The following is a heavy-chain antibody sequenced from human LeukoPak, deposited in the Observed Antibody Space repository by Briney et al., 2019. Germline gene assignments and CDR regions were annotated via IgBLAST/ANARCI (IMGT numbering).Heavy chain of an antibody. CDR2: MYYSGST. CDR1: GGSISSNTYY. CDR3: AKSGGYGLIDY. D-gene: IGHD1-26*01. Sequence: SETLSLTCTVSGGSISSNTYYWGWIRQPPGKGLEWIGSMYYSGSTYYNPSLKSRVTISIETSKNQISLRLNSVTAADTAMYYCAKSGGYGLIDYWGQGTLVTVSS. V-gene: IGHV4-39*01. J-gene: IGHJ4*02.